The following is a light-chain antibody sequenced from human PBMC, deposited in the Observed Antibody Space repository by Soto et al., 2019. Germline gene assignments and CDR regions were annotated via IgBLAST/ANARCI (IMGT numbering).Light chain of an antibody. J-gene: IGKJ1*01. CDR3: QQYINDWA. CDR1: QSISSL. CDR2: DVS. Sequence: DIQMTQSPTTLSASVGDRVTITCRASQSISSLLAWYQQKPGRAPKLLIYDVSRLQSGVPSRFSGSGSGTEFTLTISSLQPDDFATYYCQQYINDWAFGQGTKVDIK. V-gene: IGKV1-5*01.